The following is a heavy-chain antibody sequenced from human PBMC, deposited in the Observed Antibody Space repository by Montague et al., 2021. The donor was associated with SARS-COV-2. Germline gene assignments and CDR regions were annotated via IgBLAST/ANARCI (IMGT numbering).Heavy chain of an antibody. J-gene: IGHJ3*02. V-gene: IGHV4-31*03. D-gene: IGHD6-19*01. CDR1: GRSITSGGYY. CDR2: IYYSGST. Sequence: TLSLTCTVSGRSITSGGYYWSRIRQHPGKGLEWIGYIYYSGSTYYNPSLKSRLTISVDTSKNQFSLKLSSVTAADTAVYYCARVHFVSSGWYPDAFDIWGQGTMVTVSS. CDR3: ARVHFVSSGWYPDAFDI.